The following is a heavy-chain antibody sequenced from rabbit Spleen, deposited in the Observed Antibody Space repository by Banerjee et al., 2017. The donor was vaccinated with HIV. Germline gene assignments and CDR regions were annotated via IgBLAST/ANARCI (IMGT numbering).Heavy chain of an antibody. V-gene: IGHV1S40*01. CDR3: ARDSGSSFSSYGMDL. J-gene: IGHJ6*01. Sequence: EESGGDLVKPGASLTLTCTASGVSFSSNHYMCWVRQAPGKGLEWIACIEGGSSAFSYFASWAKGRFTISKTSSTTVTLQMTSLTAADTATYFCARDSGSSFSSYGMDLWGPAPSSPS. D-gene: IGHD8-1*01. CDR2: IEGGSSAFS. CDR1: GVSFSSNHY.